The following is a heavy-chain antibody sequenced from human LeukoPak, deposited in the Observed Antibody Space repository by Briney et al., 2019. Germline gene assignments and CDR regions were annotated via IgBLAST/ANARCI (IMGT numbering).Heavy chain of an antibody. CDR3: ARDRKYYYYSSGYYNAFDI. CDR2: IYYSGST. V-gene: IGHV4-59*01. CDR1: VGFLSRYY. Sequence: SETLSLTCLVSVGFLSRYYWSWIRQPAGRGGEWIGYIYYSGSTNYNPSLKSRVTISVDTSKNQFSLKLSSVTAADTAVYYCARDRKYYYYSSGYYNAFDIWGQGTMVTVSS. D-gene: IGHD3-22*01. J-gene: IGHJ3*02.